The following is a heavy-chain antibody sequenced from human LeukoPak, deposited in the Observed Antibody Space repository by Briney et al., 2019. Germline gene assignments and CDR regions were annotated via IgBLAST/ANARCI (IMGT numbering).Heavy chain of an antibody. V-gene: IGHV4-30-2*01. CDR1: GGSISSGDYS. CDR3: ASSGQWLVPFDY. D-gene: IGHD6-19*01. Sequence: SETLSLTCAVSGGSISSGDYSWSWIRQPPGKGLEWVGYISHSGSTYYKPSLKSRVTISVDRSKNQFSLDLTSVTAADTAVYYCASSGQWLVPFDYWGQGTLVTVSS. CDR2: ISHSGST. J-gene: IGHJ4*02.